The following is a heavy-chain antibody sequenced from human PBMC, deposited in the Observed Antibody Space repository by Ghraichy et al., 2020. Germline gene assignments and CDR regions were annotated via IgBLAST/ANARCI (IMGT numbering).Heavy chain of an antibody. J-gene: IGHJ5*02. Sequence: SQTLSLTCAISGDSVSSNSAAWNWIRQSPSRGLEWLGRTYYRSKWYNDYAVSVKSRIIITPDTSRNQFSLQLNSMTPEDTAVYYCAREVDKMDSDWQDRWFDPWGQGTLVTVSS. CDR2: TYYRSKWYN. CDR3: AREVDKMDSDWQDRWFDP. D-gene: IGHD6-19*01. V-gene: IGHV6-1*01. CDR1: GDSVSSNSAA.